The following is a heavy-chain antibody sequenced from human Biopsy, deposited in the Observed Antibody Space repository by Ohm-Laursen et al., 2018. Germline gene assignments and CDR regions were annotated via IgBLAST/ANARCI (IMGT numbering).Heavy chain of an antibody. J-gene: IGHJ4*02. CDR1: GYTFTDYY. D-gene: IGHD3-10*01. Sequence: VASVKVSCKASGYTFTDYYIHWVRQSPGQGLEWMGWVNPNSGATNSAEKFRGRVTLTRDTSISAVYIELRRLKSDDAAVYFCARDRMTDVFGGPTRTDVFDSWGQGTPVTVPS. CDR2: VNPNSGAT. V-gene: IGHV1-2*02. CDR3: ARDRMTDVFGGPTRTDVFDS.